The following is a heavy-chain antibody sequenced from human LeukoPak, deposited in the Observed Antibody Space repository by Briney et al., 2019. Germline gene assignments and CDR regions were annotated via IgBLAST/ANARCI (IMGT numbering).Heavy chain of an antibody. V-gene: IGHV1-18*01. Sequence: ASVKVSCKASGYTFTSYGISWVRQAPGQGLEWMGWISAYNGNTNYAQKLQGRVTMTTDTSPSTAYMELRSLRSDDTAVYYCARDGASFQRGSDAFDIWGQGTMVTVSS. CDR3: ARDGASFQRGSDAFDI. D-gene: IGHD2-15*01. J-gene: IGHJ3*02. CDR1: GYTFTSYG. CDR2: ISAYNGNT.